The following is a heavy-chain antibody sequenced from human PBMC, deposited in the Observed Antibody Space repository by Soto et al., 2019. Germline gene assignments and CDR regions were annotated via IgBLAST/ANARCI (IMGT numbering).Heavy chain of an antibody. Sequence: EVQLVESGGGLVQPGGSLRLSCAASGFTFSSYWMHWVRQAPGKGLVWVSRINSDGSSINYADSVKGRFIISRDAKNTLRLQMNRLRAEDTAVYYCARSYEALSHDYWGQGTLVTVSS. CDR3: ARSYEALSHDY. J-gene: IGHJ4*02. CDR2: INSDGSSI. D-gene: IGHD3-16*01. CDR1: GFTFSSYW. V-gene: IGHV3-74*01.